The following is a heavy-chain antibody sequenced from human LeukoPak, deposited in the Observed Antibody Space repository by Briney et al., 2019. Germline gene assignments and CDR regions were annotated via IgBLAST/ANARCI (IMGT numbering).Heavy chain of an antibody. CDR2: TYYRSKWYN. CDR3: ARALRYSSGWALDY. V-gene: IGHV6-1*01. CDR1: GDSVSSNSAA. J-gene: IGHJ4*02. Sequence: SQTLSLTCAISGDSVSSNSAAWNWIRQSPSRGLEWLGRTYYRSKWYNDYAVSVKSRITINPDTSKDQFSLQLNSVTPEDTAVYYCARALRYSSGWALDYWGQGTLVTVSS. D-gene: IGHD6-19*01.